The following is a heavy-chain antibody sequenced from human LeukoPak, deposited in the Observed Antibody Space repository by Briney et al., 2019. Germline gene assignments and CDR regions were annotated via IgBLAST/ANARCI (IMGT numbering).Heavy chain of an antibody. CDR1: GGTFSSYA. V-gene: IGHV1-69*05. D-gene: IGHD2-2*01. Sequence: SVKVSCKASGGTFSSYAISWVRQAPGQGLEWMGGIIPIFGTANYAQKFQGRVTITTDESTSTAYMELSSLRSEDTAVYYCATRYCSSTSCYRGAFDIWGQGTMVTVSS. J-gene: IGHJ3*02. CDR2: IIPIFGTA. CDR3: ATRYCSSTSCYRGAFDI.